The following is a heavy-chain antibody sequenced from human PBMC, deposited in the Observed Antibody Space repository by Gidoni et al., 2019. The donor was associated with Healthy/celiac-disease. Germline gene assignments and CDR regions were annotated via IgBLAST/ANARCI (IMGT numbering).Heavy chain of an antibody. V-gene: IGHV1-69*01. J-gene: IGHJ4*02. D-gene: IGHD2-2*01. Sequence: QVQLVQSGAEVKKPGSSVKVSCKASGGTFSSYAISWGRQAPGQGLEWMGGIIPIVGTANYAQKFQGRVTINADESTSTAYMELSSLRSEDTAVYYCARDPHPRYCSSTSCYGYYFDYWGQGTLVTVSS. CDR3: ARDPHPRYCSSTSCYGYYFDY. CDR2: IIPIVGTA. CDR1: GGTFSSYA.